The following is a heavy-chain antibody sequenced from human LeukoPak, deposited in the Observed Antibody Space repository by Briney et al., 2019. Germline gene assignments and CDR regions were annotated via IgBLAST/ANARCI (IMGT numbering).Heavy chain of an antibody. CDR1: GGSISSSSYY. V-gene: IGHV4-39*07. Sequence: PSETLSLTCTVSGGSISSSSYYWGWIRQPPGKGLEWIGSIYYSGSTYYNPSLKSRVTISVDTSKNQFSLTLSSVTAADTAVYYCARSDILTGYYYWGQGTLVTVSS. CDR2: IYYSGST. CDR3: ARSDILTGYYY. D-gene: IGHD3-9*01. J-gene: IGHJ4*02.